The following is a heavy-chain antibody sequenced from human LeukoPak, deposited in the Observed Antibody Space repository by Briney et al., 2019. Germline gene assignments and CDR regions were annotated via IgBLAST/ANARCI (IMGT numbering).Heavy chain of an antibody. Sequence: GGSLRLSCAASGFTFDDYAMHWVRQAPGKGLEWVSGISWNSGSIGYADSVKGRFTISRDNAKNSLYLQMNSLRAEDTALYYCGKGPYWYFDLWGRGTLVTVSS. CDR2: ISWNSGSI. V-gene: IGHV3-9*01. J-gene: IGHJ2*01. CDR1: GFTFDDYA. CDR3: GKGPYWYFDL.